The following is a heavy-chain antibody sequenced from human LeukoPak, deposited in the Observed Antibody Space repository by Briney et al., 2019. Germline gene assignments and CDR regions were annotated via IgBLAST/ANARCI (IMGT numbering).Heavy chain of an antibody. D-gene: IGHD3-10*01. V-gene: IGHV4-59*08. CDR1: GGSLSRRY. Sequence: SETLSLTCSVSGGSLSRRYWSWIRQPPGKGLEWIGYISYSGSTNYNPSLKSRVTISVDMSKNQFSLRLSSVTAADTAVYYCARHYGSGSDFYYYGMDVWGQGTTVTVSS. CDR3: ARHYGSGSDFYYYGMDV. CDR2: ISYSGST. J-gene: IGHJ6*02.